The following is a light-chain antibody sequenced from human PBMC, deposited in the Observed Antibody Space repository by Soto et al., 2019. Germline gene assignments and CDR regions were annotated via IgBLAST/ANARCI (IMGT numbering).Light chain of an antibody. J-gene: IGKJ4*01. CDR2: AAS. V-gene: IGKV1-39*01. CDR1: QSISTY. CDR3: QQSHSPPLT. Sequence: DIQMTQSPSSLSASVGDRVTITCRASQSISTYLNWYQLKPGKAPKFLIHAASSVQNGVPSRFSGSGSGTDFTLTISSLQPEDVATYYCQQSHSPPLTFGGGTKVEIK.